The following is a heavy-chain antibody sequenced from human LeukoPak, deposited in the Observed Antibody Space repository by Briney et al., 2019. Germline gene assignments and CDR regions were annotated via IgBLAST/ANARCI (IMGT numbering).Heavy chain of an antibody. CDR2: IYYSGST. Sequence: SETLSLTCTVSGGSISSGDYYWSWIRQPPGKGLEWIGYIYYSGSTYYNPSLKSRVTISVDTSRNQFSLKLSSVTAADTAVYYCARGGLGATFYWGQGTLVTVSS. CDR1: GGSISSGDYY. V-gene: IGHV4-30-4*02. J-gene: IGHJ4*02. D-gene: IGHD1-26*01. CDR3: ARGGLGATFY.